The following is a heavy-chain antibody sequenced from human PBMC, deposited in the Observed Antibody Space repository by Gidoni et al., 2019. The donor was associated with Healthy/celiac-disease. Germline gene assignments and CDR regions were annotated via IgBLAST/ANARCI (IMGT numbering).Heavy chain of an antibody. CDR1: GFTFSSYA. V-gene: IGHV3-30-3*01. CDR2: ISYDGSNK. D-gene: IGHD2-2*01. CDR3: ARDGYYQLLCGMDV. Sequence: QVQLVESGGGVVQPGRSLRLSWAASGFTFSSYAMHWVRQAPGKGLEWVAVISYDGSNKYYADSVKGRFTISRDNSKNPLYLQMNSLRAEDTAVYYCARDGYYQLLCGMDVWGQGTTVTVSS. J-gene: IGHJ6*02.